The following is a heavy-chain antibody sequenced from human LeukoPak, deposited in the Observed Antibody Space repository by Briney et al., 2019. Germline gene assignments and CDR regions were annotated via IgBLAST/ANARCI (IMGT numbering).Heavy chain of an antibody. CDR1: GFSLSSYA. Sequence: GGSLRLSCTVSGFSLSSYAMSWVRRAPGKGLEWVSATSSSVDGKYYADSGRGRFTLSRDNSRNTMYLQMNSLRAEAAAVYYCAKAPVTSCRGAFCYPFDSWGQGTLVTVSS. V-gene: IGHV3-23*01. CDR3: AKAPVTSCRGAFCYPFDS. CDR2: TSSSVDGK. J-gene: IGHJ4*02. D-gene: IGHD2-15*01.